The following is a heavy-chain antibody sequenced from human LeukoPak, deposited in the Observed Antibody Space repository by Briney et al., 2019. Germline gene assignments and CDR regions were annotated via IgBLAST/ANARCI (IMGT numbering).Heavy chain of an antibody. CDR1: GFIFNDFT. CDR2: ISYDANDK. D-gene: IGHD3-10*01. Sequence: GGSLRLSCAASGFIFNDFTMHWVRQAPGKGLEWVALISYDANDKYYVESVKGRFTISRDNSKNTLYLQMNSLRAEDTAVYYCAKDVSGSGSSYWGQGTLVTVSS. J-gene: IGHJ4*02. CDR3: AKDVSGSGSSY. V-gene: IGHV3-30*18.